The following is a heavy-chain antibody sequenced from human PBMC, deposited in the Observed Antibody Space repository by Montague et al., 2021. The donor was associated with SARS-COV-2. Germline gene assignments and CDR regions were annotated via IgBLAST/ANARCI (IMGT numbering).Heavy chain of an antibody. V-gene: IGHV6-1*01. CDR3: ARDPGNKVGSTRYFSMDV. CDR2: TYYRSKWYN. Sequence: CAISGDSVSDNPAAWNWIRQSPSGGLEWLGRTYYRSKWYNDYAISVKSRITINPDTSKNQFSLQLDSVTPEDTAVYYCARDPGNKVGSTRYFSMDVWGQGTTVTVSS. CDR1: GDSVSDNPAA. J-gene: IGHJ6*02. D-gene: IGHD1-26*01.